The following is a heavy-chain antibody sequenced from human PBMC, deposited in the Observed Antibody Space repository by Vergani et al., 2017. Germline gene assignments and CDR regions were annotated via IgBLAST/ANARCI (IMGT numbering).Heavy chain of an antibody. Sequence: EVQLVQSGAEVQKPGESLRISCKGSGYSFTSYWISWVRQMPGKGLEWMGRINPSDSYTNYSPSFQGHVTISAEQSINTAYLQWSSLKASDTAMYYCARGNRRXISEDCSSGSCYHFHNYGMDVWGQGTTVTVSS. D-gene: IGHD2-15*01. CDR3: ARGNRRXISEDCSSGSCYHFHNYGMDV. J-gene: IGHJ6*02. V-gene: IGHV5-10-1*01. CDR2: INPSDSYT. CDR1: GYSFTSYW.